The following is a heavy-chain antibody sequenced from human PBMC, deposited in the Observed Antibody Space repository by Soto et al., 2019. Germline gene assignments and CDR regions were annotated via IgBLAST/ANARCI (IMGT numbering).Heavy chain of an antibody. V-gene: IGHV4-39*03. Sequence: SETLSLTCTVSGDSISSSFYYWGWIRQPPGKGLEWIGAIYYSGTTYYNPSLKTRVSLFLHTSENQFSLRLTSVTAADTAVYYCLTQGFGPLHGLVDVWGQGTTVTVSS. CDR2: IYYSGTT. J-gene: IGHJ6*02. CDR1: GDSISSSFYY. CDR3: LTQGFGPLHGLVDV. D-gene: IGHD3-10*01.